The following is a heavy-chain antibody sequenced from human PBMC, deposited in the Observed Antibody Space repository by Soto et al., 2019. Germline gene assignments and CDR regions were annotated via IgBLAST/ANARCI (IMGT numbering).Heavy chain of an antibody. CDR1: GGTFSSYA. V-gene: IGHV1-69*01. J-gene: IGHJ4*02. Sequence: QVQLVQSGAEVKKPGSSVKVSCKASGGTFSSYAISWVRQAPGQGLEWMGGIIPIFGTANYAQKFQGRVTITADESTSTAYMELSSLRSEDTAVYYCARDRKYYYDGSGYYYFDYWGQGTLVTVSS. D-gene: IGHD3-22*01. CDR2: IIPIFGTA. CDR3: ARDRKYYYDGSGYYYFDY.